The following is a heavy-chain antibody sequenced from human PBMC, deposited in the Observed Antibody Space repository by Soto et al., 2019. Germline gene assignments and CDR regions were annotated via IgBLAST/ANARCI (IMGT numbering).Heavy chain of an antibody. CDR1: GYSFSSHW. J-gene: IGHJ5*02. D-gene: IGHD6-6*01. CDR2: IYPGDSDV. CDR3: ARSDPQHLVAWSDA. Sequence: EVQLAQSGAEVKKPGQSLKISCKATGYSFSSHWIGWVRQMPGKGLEWMGIIYPGDSDVRYSPSFQGQVTISADESISTAYLQWSSLKASDTAVYYCARSDPQHLVAWSDAWGQGTQVTVSS. V-gene: IGHV5-51*01.